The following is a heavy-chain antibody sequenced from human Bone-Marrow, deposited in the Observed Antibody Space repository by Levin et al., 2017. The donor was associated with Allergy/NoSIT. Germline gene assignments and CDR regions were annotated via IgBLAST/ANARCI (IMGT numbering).Heavy chain of an antibody. J-gene: IGHJ4*02. V-gene: IGHV1-18*01. D-gene: IGHD3-22*01. CDR3: ARVIDYYDSSGYVDY. CDR2: ISAYNGNT. Sequence: VASVKVSCKASGYTFTSYGISWVRQAPGQGLEWMGWISAYNGNTNYAQKLQGRVTMTTDTSTSTAYMELRSLRSDDTAVYYCARVIDYYDSSGYVDYWGQGTLVTVSS. CDR1: GYTFTSYG.